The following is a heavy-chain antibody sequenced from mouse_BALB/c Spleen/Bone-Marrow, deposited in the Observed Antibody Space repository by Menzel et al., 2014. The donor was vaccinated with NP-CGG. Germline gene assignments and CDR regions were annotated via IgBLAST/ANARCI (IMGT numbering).Heavy chain of an antibody. Sequence: QVQLKHSGAELVRPGSSVKISCKASGYAFSLYWVNWVKQRPGQGLEWFGQIYPGDDDTYYNGKFKDKATLTADESSNTAYMQLSSLTSEDSAVYFCARGGISVDYWGQGTTLTVSS. CDR3: ARGGISVDY. CDR2: IYPGDDDT. J-gene: IGHJ2*01. CDR1: GYAFSLYW. V-gene: IGHV1-80*01.